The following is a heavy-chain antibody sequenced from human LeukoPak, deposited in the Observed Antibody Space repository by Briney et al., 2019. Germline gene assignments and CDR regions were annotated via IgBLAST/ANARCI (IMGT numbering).Heavy chain of an antibody. CDR1: DGSINSYY. CDR2: IYYNGNT. CDR3: ARGRSNYYSMDV. V-gene: IGHV4-59*01. D-gene: IGHD1-26*01. J-gene: IGHJ6*02. Sequence: SETLSLTCSVSDGSINSYYWNWIRRPPGKGLEWIGYIYYNGNTNYSPSLKSRVTMSVDTSKNLFSLKVSSVTAADTAVYYCARGRSNYYSMDVWGQGTTVTVSS.